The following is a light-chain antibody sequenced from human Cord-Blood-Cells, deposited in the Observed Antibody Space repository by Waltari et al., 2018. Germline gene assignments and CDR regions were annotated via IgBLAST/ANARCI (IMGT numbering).Light chain of an antibody. Sequence: QSALTQPPSASGSPGQSVTISCTGTSSDVGGYNYVSWYQQHPGNAPKLMIYEVSKRPSGVPDRFSGSKSGNTASLTVSGLQAEDDADYYCSSYAGSNNAVFGGGTRLTVL. CDR1: SSDVGGYNY. J-gene: IGLJ7*01. V-gene: IGLV2-8*01. CDR2: EVS. CDR3: SSYAGSNNAV.